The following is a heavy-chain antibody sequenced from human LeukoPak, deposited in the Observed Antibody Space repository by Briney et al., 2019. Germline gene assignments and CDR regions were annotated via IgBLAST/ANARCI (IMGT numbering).Heavy chain of an antibody. D-gene: IGHD3-22*01. V-gene: IGHV4-34*01. Sequence: SETLSLTCAVYGGSFSGYYWSWIRQPPGKGLEWIGEINHSGSTNYNPSLKSRVTISVDTSKNQFSLKLSSVTAADTAVYYCARGHHYDSSGYYSWFDPWGQGTLVTVSS. CDR2: INHSGST. CDR1: GGSFSGYY. CDR3: ARGHHYDSSGYYSWFDP. J-gene: IGHJ5*02.